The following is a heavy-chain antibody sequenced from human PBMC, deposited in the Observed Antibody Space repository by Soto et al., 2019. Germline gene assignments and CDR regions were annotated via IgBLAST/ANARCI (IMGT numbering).Heavy chain of an antibody. D-gene: IGHD1-1*01. CDR1: GFTFSDHY. J-gene: IGHJ4*02. CDR2: SRNKANSYTT. CDR3: ARVIIQLFAYDY. Sequence: GGSLRLSCAVSGFTFSDHYIDWVRQAPGKGLEWVGRSRNKANSYTTEYAGFVKGRFTISRDDSKNSLYLQMNSLRTEDTAVYYCARVIIQLFAYDYWGQGTLVTVSS. V-gene: IGHV3-72*01.